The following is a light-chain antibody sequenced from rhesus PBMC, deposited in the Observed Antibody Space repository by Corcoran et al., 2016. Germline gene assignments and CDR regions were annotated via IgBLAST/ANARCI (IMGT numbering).Light chain of an antibody. CDR3: LQYSSSPFP. CDR1: QSISSW. Sequence: DIQMTQSPSSLSASVGDTVTITCRASQSISSWLDWYQQNPGKAPKLLNYKASSLQSGVPSRFSGSGSGTVFTLTISSLQPEDFATYYCLQYSSSPFPFGPGTKLDIK. CDR2: KAS. J-gene: IGKJ3*01. V-gene: IGKV1-22*01.